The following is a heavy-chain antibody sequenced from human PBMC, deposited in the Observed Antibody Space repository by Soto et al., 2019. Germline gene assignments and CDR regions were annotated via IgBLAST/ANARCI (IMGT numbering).Heavy chain of an antibody. CDR2: ISSSSSYT. Sequence: GGSLRLSCAASGFTFSSYSMNWVRQAPGKGLEWVSSISSSSSYTYYADSVKGRFTISRDNAKNSLYLQMTSLRAEDSAVYYCARYSSSSGYYTYGHDVWGQGT. CDR3: ARYSSSSGYYTYGHDV. D-gene: IGHD6-6*01. J-gene: IGHJ6*02. V-gene: IGHV3-21*01. CDR1: GFTFSSYS.